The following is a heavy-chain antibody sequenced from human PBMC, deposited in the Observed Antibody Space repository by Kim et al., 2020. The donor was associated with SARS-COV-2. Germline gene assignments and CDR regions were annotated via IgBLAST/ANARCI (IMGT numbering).Heavy chain of an antibody. CDR1: GGSISSSSYY. CDR2: IYYSGST. J-gene: IGHJ4*02. D-gene: IGHD3-22*01. Sequence: SETLSLTCTVSGGSISSSSYYWGWIRQPPGKGLEWIGSIYYSGSTYYNPSLKSRVTISVDTSKNQFSLKLSSVTAADTAVYYCARQWITMIVVRQAFDYWGQGTLVTVSS. CDR3: ARQWITMIVVRQAFDY. V-gene: IGHV4-39*01.